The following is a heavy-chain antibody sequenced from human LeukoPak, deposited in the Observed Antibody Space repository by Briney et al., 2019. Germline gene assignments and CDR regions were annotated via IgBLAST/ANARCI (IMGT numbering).Heavy chain of an antibody. CDR3: ARALSLVWFGDHNWFDP. J-gene: IGHJ5*02. CDR2: IYTSGST. Sequence: PSETLSLTCTVSGGSISSYYWSWIRQPAGKGLEWIGRIYTSGSTNYNPSLKSRVTMSVDTSKNQFSLKLSSVTAADTAVYYCARALSLVWFGDHNWFDPWGQGTLVTVSS. V-gene: IGHV4-4*07. CDR1: GGSISSYY. D-gene: IGHD3-10*01.